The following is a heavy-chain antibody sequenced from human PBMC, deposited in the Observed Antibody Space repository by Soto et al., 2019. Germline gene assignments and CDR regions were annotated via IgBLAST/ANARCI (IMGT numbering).Heavy chain of an antibody. D-gene: IGHD4-17*01. Sequence: GGSLRLSCAASGFTFSSYSMNWVRQAPGKGLEWVSSISSSSSYIYYADSVKGRFTISRDNAKSSLYLQMNSLRAEDTAVYYCARGVAYGARYDAFDIWGLGTMVTVSS. CDR3: ARGVAYGARYDAFDI. CDR1: GFTFSSYS. J-gene: IGHJ3*02. CDR2: ISSSSSYI. V-gene: IGHV3-21*01.